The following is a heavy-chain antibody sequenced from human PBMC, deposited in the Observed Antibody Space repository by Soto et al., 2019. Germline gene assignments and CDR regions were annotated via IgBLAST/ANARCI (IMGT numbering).Heavy chain of an antibody. V-gene: IGHV1-24*01. J-gene: IGHJ4*02. D-gene: IGHD3-10*01. CDR3: AVWFGEFTYYFDY. CDR2: FDPEDGET. Sequence: ASVKVSCKVSRYTLTELSMHWVRQAPGKGLEWMGGFDPEDGETIYAQKFQGRVTMTEDTSTDTAYMELSSLRSEDTAVYYCAVWFGEFTYYFDYWGQGTLVTVSS. CDR1: RYTLTELS.